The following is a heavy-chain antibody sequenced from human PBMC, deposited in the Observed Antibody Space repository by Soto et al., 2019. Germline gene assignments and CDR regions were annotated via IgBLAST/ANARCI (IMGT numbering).Heavy chain of an antibody. Sequence: QVQLVQSGAEVKKPGASVKVSCKASGYTFTSYDINWVRQATGQGLEWMGWMNPNSGNTGYAQKFQGRVTMTRNTPISKAYMELSSLRSEDSAVYYCARCRPPVYGDYGSGGGKATNWFDRCGQGTLVTVSS. D-gene: IGHD4-17*01. J-gene: IGHJ5*02. V-gene: IGHV1-8*01. CDR3: ARCRPPVYGDYGSGGGKATNWFDR. CDR2: MNPNSGNT. CDR1: GYTFTSYD.